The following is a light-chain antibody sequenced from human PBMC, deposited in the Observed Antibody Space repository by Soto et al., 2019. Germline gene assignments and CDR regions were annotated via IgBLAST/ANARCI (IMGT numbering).Light chain of an antibody. CDR2: DVS. CDR1: TSDIGGYDF. CDR3: CSYAGSYTFWV. Sequence: QSVLTQPRSVSGSPGQSVTISCTGTTSDIGGYDFVSWYQQHPGKAPKLMIYDVSKRPSEVPDRFSGSKSGNTASLTISGLQAEDEADYYCCSYAGSYTFWVFGGGIKLTVL. J-gene: IGLJ3*02. V-gene: IGLV2-11*01.